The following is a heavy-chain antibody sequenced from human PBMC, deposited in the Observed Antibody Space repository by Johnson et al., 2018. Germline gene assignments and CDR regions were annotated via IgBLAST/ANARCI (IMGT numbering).Heavy chain of an antibody. CDR2: IPTDGSNK. CDR3: GRGGNGYKFYYYYYMDV. J-gene: IGHJ6*03. D-gene: IGHD5-24*01. Sequence: QVQLVECGGGVVQHGRSLRLSCAASGITFSSYAMHWVSPEPGKGLQWVAVIPTDGSNKYYADSAKGRHTISSDNSKNTQYLQMNSLRAEDTAVYFCGRGGNGYKFYYYYYMDVWGKGTTVTVSS. CDR1: GITFSSYA. V-gene: IGHV3-30*04.